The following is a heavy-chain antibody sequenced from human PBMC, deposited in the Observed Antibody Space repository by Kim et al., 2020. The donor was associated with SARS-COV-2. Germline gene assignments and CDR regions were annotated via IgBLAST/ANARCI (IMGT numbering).Heavy chain of an antibody. J-gene: IGHJ4*02. V-gene: IGHV4-39*01. CDR3: ARHPLYCSGGSCYFRYFDY. CDR1: GGSISSSSYY. CDR2: IYYSGST. D-gene: IGHD2-15*01. Sequence: SETLSLTCTVSGGSISSSSYYWGWIRQPPGKGLEWIGSIYYSGSTYYNPSLKSRVTISVDTSKNQFSLKLSSVTAADTAVYYCARHPLYCSGGSCYFRYFDYWGQGTLVTVSS.